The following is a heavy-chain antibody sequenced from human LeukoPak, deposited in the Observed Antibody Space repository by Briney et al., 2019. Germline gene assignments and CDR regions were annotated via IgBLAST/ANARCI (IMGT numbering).Heavy chain of an antibody. Sequence: PSETLSLTCAVYGGSFSGYYWSWIRQPPGKGLEWIREINHSGSTNYDPSLKSRVTISVDTSKNQFSLKLSSVTAADTAVYYCARGRFLESWGQGTLVTVSS. CDR3: ARGRFLES. CDR2: INHSGST. D-gene: IGHD3-3*01. CDR1: GGSFSGYY. V-gene: IGHV4-34*01. J-gene: IGHJ5*02.